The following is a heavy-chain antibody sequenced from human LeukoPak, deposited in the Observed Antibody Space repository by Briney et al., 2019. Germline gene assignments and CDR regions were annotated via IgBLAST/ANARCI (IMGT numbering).Heavy chain of an antibody. J-gene: IGHJ4*02. CDR3: ARTTTPHYYGSRSYALGY. CDR2: ISYDGSNK. V-gene: IGHV3-30-3*01. Sequence: GGSLRLSCAASGFTFSTYARHWVRQGPGKGLEWVAVISYDGSNKFYADSVKGRFTISRDNSKNTLYLQMSSLSAEDTAVYYCARTTTPHYYGSRSYALGYWGQGTLVTVPS. CDR1: GFTFSTYA. D-gene: IGHD3-10*01.